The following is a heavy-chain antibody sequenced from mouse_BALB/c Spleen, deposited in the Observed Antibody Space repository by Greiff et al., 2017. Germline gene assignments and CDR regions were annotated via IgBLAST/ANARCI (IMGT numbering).Heavy chain of an antibody. V-gene: IGHV1S81*02. CDR1: GYTFTSYY. CDR2: INPSNGGT. Sequence: VQLQQPGAELVKPGASVKLSCKASGYTFTSYYMYWVKQRPGQGLEWIGGINPSNGGTNFNEKFKSKATLTVDKSSSTAYMQLSSLTSEDSAVYYCTRDWGSSYAMDYWGQGTSVTVSS. CDR3: TRDWGSSYAMDY. J-gene: IGHJ4*01. D-gene: IGHD1-1*01.